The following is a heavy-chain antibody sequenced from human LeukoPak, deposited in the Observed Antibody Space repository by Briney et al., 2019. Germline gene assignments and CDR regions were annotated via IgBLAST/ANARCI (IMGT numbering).Heavy chain of an antibody. CDR3: ASSVLSIAAAGYYYYGMDV. CDR1: GFTVSSNY. CDR2: IYSGGST. D-gene: IGHD6-13*01. J-gene: IGHJ6*02. Sequence: PGGSLRHSCAASGFTVSSNYMSWVRQAPGKGLEWVSVIYSGGSTYYADSVKGRFTISRDNSKNTLYLQMNSLRAEDTAVYYCASSVLSIAAAGYYYYGMDVWGQGTTVTVSS. V-gene: IGHV3-53*01.